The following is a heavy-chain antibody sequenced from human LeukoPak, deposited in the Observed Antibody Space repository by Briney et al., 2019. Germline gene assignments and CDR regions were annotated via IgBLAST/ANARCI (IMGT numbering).Heavy chain of an antibody. Sequence: GGSLRLSCAASGFTFSSYAMSWVRQAPGKGLEWVSGISGSGGSTYYADSVKGRFTISRDNSKNTLYLLMNSLSAEDTAVYYCRLTWKQLWLPFAYWGQGTLVTVSS. V-gene: IGHV3-23*01. CDR3: RLTWKQLWLPFAY. CDR2: ISGSGGST. CDR1: GFTFSSYA. J-gene: IGHJ4*02. D-gene: IGHD5-18*01.